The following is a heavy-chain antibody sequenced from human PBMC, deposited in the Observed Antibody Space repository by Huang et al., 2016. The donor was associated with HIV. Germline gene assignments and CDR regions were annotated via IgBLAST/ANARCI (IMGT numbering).Heavy chain of an antibody. D-gene: IGHD6-19*01. CDR3: GHTRRYNNGWSPVNI. J-gene: IGHJ3*02. V-gene: IGHV2-5*02. CDR1: GFSLSTSGVG. Sequence: QITLKESGPTLVKPTQTLTLTCTFSGFSLSTSGVGVAWIRQPPGKALEWLALIYWDDYKRYSPALKSRLSITKDASKNQVVLTVTNLDPVDTATYYCGHTRRYNNGWSPVNIWGQGTMVTVSS. CDR2: IYWDDYK.